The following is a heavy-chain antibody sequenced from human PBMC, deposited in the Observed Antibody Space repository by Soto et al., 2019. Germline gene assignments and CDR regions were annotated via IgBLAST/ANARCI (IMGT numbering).Heavy chain of an antibody. CDR2: IIPILGIA. Sequence: VASVKVSCKASGGTFSSYTISWVRQAHGQGLEWMGRIIPILGIANYAQKFQGRVTITADKSTSTAYMELSSLRSEDTAVYYCAREGYDFWSGYYQTYYYYYYMDVWGKGTTVTVSS. CDR3: AREGYDFWSGYYQTYYYYYYMDV. D-gene: IGHD3-3*01. V-gene: IGHV1-69*04. J-gene: IGHJ6*03. CDR1: GGTFSSYT.